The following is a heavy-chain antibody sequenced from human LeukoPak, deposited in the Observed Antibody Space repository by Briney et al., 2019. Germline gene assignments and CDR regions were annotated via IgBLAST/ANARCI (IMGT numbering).Heavy chain of an antibody. J-gene: IGHJ2*01. V-gene: IGHV4-59*01. CDR1: GGSISSYY. Sequence: SETLSLTCTVSGGSISSYYWSWIRQPPGKGLEWIGYIYYSGSTNYNPSLKSRVTISVDTSKNQFSLKLSSVTAADTAVYYCARTYYYDSSGYDWYFDLWGRGTLVTVSS. D-gene: IGHD3-22*01. CDR2: IYYSGST. CDR3: ARTYYYDSSGYDWYFDL.